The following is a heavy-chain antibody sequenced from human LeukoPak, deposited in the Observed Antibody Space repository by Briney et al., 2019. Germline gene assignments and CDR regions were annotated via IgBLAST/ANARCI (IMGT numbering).Heavy chain of an antibody. CDR2: VNHSGSP. CDR3: ARQAVTVTAFKDHYYGLDV. V-gene: IGHV4-34*01. Sequence: ASETLSLTCAVYGGSFSGYYWSWIRQPPGKGLEWMGEVNHSGSPNYNPSLKSRVTILVDTSKNQFSLMLSSLTAADTSVYYCARQAVTVTAFKDHYYGLDVWGQGTTVTVSS. D-gene: IGHD4-17*01. CDR1: GGSFSGYY. J-gene: IGHJ6*02.